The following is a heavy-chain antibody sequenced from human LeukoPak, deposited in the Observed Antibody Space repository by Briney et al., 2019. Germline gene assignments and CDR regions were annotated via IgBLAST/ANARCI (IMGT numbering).Heavy chain of an antibody. CDR2: IWYSGRT. Sequence: PSETLSLTCTVSGGSISTYYWNWIRQPPGKGLEWIGYIWYSGRTNYNPSLKSRVTISLDTSKSQFSLSLRSVTAADTAMYYCARDLEGATGNFDPWGQGTLVAVSS. J-gene: IGHJ5*02. V-gene: IGHV4-59*12. CDR1: GGSISTYY. CDR3: ARDLEGATGNFDP. D-gene: IGHD1-26*01.